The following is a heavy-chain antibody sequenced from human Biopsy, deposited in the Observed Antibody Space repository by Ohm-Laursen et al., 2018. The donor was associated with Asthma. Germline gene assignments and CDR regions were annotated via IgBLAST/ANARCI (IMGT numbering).Heavy chain of an antibody. CDR2: IYSGGTS. CDR1: GFAVSRDH. J-gene: IGHJ4*02. CDR3: ARGDSSNCSDDYFDY. Sequence: GSLRLSCAASGFAVSRDHMFWVRQAPGKGLEWVSVIYSGGTSHTADSLRGRFTISRDYSKNTLYLQMHSLITEDTAVYYCARGDSSNCSDDYFDYWGQGTLVTVSS. D-gene: IGHD3-22*01. V-gene: IGHV3-53*01.